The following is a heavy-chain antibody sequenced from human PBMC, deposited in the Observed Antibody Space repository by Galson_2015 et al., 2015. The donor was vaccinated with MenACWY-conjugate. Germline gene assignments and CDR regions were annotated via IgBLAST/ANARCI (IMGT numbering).Heavy chain of an antibody. CDR3: ARGPYGSGNSVRDY. CDR1: GYTLTSYY. Sequence: SVKVSCKASGYTLTSYYIFWVRQAPGQGPEWVGIINTSGGTTSYAQKLQGRVIMTRDTSRSTVYMELSSLTYEDTAVYYCARGPYGSGNSVRDYWGQGSLVTVSS. J-gene: IGHJ4*02. V-gene: IGHV1-46*04. D-gene: IGHD3-10*01. CDR2: INTSGGTT.